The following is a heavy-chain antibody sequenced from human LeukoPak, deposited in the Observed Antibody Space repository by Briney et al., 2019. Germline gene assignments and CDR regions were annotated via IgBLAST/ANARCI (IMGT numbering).Heavy chain of an antibody. V-gene: IGHV4-59*08. Sequence: SETLSLTCIVSGDSISSYYWSWIRQPPGKGLEWIGRIYYSGSTIYNPSLKSRVTISVDTSKNQFSLKLNSVTAADTAVYYCARHLRYSASNYYLDPWGQGALVTVSS. D-gene: IGHD5-12*01. CDR3: ARHLRYSASNYYLDP. CDR2: IYYSGST. J-gene: IGHJ5*02. CDR1: GDSISSYY.